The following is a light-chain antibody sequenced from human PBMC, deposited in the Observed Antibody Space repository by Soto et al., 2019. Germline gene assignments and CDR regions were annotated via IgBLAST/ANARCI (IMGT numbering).Light chain of an antibody. J-gene: IGKJ1*01. V-gene: IGKV1-5*03. CDR1: QSISSW. Sequence: DIQITQSPSTLSASLGARVTITCRASQSISSWLAWYQQKPGKAPKLLIYKASSLESGVPSRFSGSGSGTEFTLTISSLQPDDFATYYCQQYNSYSRRTFGQGTKVDIK. CDR3: QQYNSYSRRT. CDR2: KAS.